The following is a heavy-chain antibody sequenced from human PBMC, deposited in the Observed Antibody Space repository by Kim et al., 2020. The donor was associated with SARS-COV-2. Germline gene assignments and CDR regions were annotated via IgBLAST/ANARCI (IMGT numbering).Heavy chain of an antibody. D-gene: IGHD6-13*01. CDR3: ACSGYSSSWYFDY. J-gene: IGHJ4*02. Sequence: YAQKLQGRVTMTTDTSTSTAYMELRSLRSDDTAVYYCACSGYSSSWYFDYWGQGTLVTVSS. V-gene: IGHV1-18*01.